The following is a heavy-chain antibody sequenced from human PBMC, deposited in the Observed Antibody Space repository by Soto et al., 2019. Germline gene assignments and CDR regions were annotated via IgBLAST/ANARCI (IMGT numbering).Heavy chain of an antibody. CDR3: AINPEFESPAPDY. CDR2: ISAYNGNT. J-gene: IGHJ4*02. D-gene: IGHD3-9*01. Sequence: ASLKVSCKASGYTFTSYGISGVRQAPGQGLEGMGWISAYNGNTNYAQKLQGRVTMTTDTSTSTAHMELRSLRSDDTAVYYCAINPEFESPAPDYWGQGTLVTVSS. CDR1: GYTFTSYG. V-gene: IGHV1-18*01.